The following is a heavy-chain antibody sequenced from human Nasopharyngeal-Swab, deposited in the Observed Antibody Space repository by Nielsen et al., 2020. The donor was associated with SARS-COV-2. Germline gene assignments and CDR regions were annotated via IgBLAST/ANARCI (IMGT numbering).Heavy chain of an antibody. CDR3: ARLGYGDSNWFDP. V-gene: IGHV4-39*01. Sequence: WIRQRPGRGLEWIGSIYYSGSTYYNPSLKSRVTISVDTSKNQFSLKLSSVTAADTAVYYCARLGYGDSNWFDPWGQGTLVTVSS. CDR2: IYYSGST. J-gene: IGHJ5*02. D-gene: IGHD4-17*01.